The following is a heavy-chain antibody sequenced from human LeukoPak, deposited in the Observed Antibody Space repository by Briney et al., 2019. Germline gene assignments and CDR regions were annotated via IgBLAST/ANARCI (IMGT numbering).Heavy chain of an antibody. V-gene: IGHV3-21*04. J-gene: IGHJ4*02. CDR3: ARAPVTSCSGVLCYPFDY. Sequence: PGGSLTLSCAASAFSFSDYNMNWVRQAPGKGLEWVSSITSTGSYIYHADSVRGRFTISRDNSKNTLYLQMNSLRAEDAAVYYCARAPVTSCSGVLCYPFDYWGQGTLVTVSS. CDR1: AFSFSDYN. D-gene: IGHD2-15*01. CDR2: ITSTGSYI.